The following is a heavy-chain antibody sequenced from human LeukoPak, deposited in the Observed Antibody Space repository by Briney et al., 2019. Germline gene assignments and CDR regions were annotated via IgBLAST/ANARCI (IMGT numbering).Heavy chain of an antibody. J-gene: IGHJ4*02. V-gene: IGHV1-69*05. CDR3: ARLNYYDSSALEL. Sequence: SVKVSCKASGGTFSSYAISWVRQAPGQGLEWMGGIIPIFGTANYAQKFQGRVTITRDTSASTAYMELSSLRSEDTAVYYCARLNYYDSSALELWGQGTLVTVSS. D-gene: IGHD3-22*01. CDR1: GGTFSSYA. CDR2: IIPIFGTA.